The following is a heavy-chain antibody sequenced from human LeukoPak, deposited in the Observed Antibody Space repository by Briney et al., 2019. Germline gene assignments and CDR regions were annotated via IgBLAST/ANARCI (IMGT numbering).Heavy chain of an antibody. D-gene: IGHD3-22*01. Sequence: PSGTLSLTCAVSGVSISSGYWWSWVRQSPGKGLEWIGEIFHSGTTNHNPSLKSRATISVDVSRNQFSLNLTSVTAADTAIYYCGRSGYYSADYWGQGTLVTVSS. CDR2: IFHSGTT. V-gene: IGHV4-4*02. CDR1: GVSISSGYW. CDR3: GRSGYYSADY. J-gene: IGHJ4*02.